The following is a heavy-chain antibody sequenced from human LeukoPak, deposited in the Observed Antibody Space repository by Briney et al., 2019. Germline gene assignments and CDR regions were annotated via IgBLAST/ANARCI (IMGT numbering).Heavy chain of an antibody. V-gene: IGHV4-59*01. CDR2: IYYSGST. D-gene: IGHD1-26*01. J-gene: IGHJ4*02. CDR1: GGSISSYY. CDR3: ARGVGASGRFVLFDS. Sequence: SETLSLTCTVSGGSISSYYWSWIRQPPGKGLEWIGYIYYSGSTNYNPSLKSRVTISVDTSKNQFSLQLSSVTAPDTAVYYCARGVGASGRFVLFDSWGQGTLVTVSS.